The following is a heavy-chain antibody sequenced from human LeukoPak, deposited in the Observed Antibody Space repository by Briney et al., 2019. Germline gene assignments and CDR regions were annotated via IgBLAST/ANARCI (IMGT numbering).Heavy chain of an antibody. CDR2: ISAYNGNT. J-gene: IGHJ4*02. CDR3: ARDCSSTSCSSGAGYLYDFWSGFDY. V-gene: IGHV1-18*01. D-gene: IGHD2-2*01. Sequence: GASVKASCKASGYTFTSYGISWVRQAPGQGLEWMGWISAYNGNTNYAQKLQGRVTMTTDTSTSTAYTELRSLRSDDTAVYYCARDCSSTSCSSGAGYLYDFWSGFDYWGQGTLVTVSS. CDR1: GYTFTSYG.